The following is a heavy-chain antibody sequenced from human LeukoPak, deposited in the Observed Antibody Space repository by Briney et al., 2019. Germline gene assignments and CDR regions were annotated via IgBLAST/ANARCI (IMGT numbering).Heavy chain of an antibody. D-gene: IGHD1-14*01. V-gene: IGHV3-30-3*01. J-gene: IGHJ6*03. Sequence: GGSLRLSCAASGFTFSSYAMHWVRQAPGKGLEWVAVISYDGSNKYYADSVKGRFTISRDNSKNTLYLQMNSLRAEDTAVYYCARDLATGGYCYYYMDVWGKGTTVTVSS. CDR3: ARDLATGGYCYYYMDV. CDR2: ISYDGSNK. CDR1: GFTFSSYA.